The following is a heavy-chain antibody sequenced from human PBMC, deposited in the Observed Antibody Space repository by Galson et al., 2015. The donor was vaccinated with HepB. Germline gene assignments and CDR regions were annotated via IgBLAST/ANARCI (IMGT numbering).Heavy chain of an antibody. V-gene: IGHV3-23*01. J-gene: IGHJ6*02. D-gene: IGHD4-17*01. CDR2: ISGSDGST. CDR1: GFNFRSYA. Sequence: SLRLSCAASGFNFRSYAMSWVRQAPGKGLEWVSTISGSDGSTYYADSVKGRFTISRDNSKNTLHLQMNSLRAEDTAVYHCAKDPSYGDYENYYYYSMDVWGQGTTVTVSS. CDR3: AKDPSYGDYENYYYYSMDV.